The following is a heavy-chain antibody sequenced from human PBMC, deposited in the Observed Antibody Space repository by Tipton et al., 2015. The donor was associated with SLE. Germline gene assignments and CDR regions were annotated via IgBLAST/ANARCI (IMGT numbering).Heavy chain of an antibody. J-gene: IGHJ4*02. CDR1: GGSISSHY. Sequence: TLSLTCTVSGGSISSHYWSWIRQPPGKGLEWIGYIYYSGSTNYNPSLKSRVTISVDTSKNQFSLKLSSVTAADTAMYYCARVNFRWDYSSSYYFDYWGQGTLVTVSS. D-gene: IGHD6-6*01. V-gene: IGHV4-59*11. CDR3: ARVNFRWDYSSSYYFDY. CDR2: IYYSGST.